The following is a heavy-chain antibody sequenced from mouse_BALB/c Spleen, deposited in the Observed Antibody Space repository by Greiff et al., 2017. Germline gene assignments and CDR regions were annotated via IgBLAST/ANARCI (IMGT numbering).Heavy chain of an antibody. Sequence: DVQLQESGPGLVKPSQSLSLTCSVTGYSITSGYYWNWIRQFPGNKLEWMGYISYDGSNNYNPSLKNRISITRDTSKNQFFLKLNSVTTEDTATYYCARAYRYDVYYAMDYWGQGTSVTVSS. CDR1: GYSITSGYY. CDR2: ISYDGSN. D-gene: IGHD2-14*01. CDR3: ARAYRYDVYYAMDY. J-gene: IGHJ4*01. V-gene: IGHV3-6*02.